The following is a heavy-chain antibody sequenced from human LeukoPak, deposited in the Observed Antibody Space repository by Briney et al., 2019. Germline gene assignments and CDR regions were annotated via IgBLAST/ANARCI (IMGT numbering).Heavy chain of an antibody. CDR1: GFTFATSS. D-gene: IGHD3-22*01. V-gene: IGHV1-58*02. CDR3: AAGRYYDISGYDAFDI. J-gene: IGHJ3*02. CDR2: IFVGSGNT. Sequence: SVKVSCKASGFTFATSSMQWVRQARGQRLGWIGWIFVGSGNTNYAQKFQERVTITRDMSTSTAYMELSSLRSEDTAVYYCAAGRYYDISGYDAFDIWGQGTMVTVSS.